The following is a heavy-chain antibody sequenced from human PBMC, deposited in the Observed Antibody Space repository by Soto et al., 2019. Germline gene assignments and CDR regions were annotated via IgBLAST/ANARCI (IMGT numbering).Heavy chain of an antibody. CDR1: GYTFTSYK. V-gene: IGHV1-18*01. J-gene: IGHJ4*02. CDR3: ARLYSDGSGFYYREFDY. Sequence: VQLVQSGVEVKKPGASVKVSCEASGYTFTSYKISWLRQAPGQGLEWLGWINPHNGKTDYAQKVQERVTMTADTSTSTAYMELRSVRSDDTAMYYCARLYSDGSGFYYREFDYWGQGTLVTVSS. CDR2: INPHNGKT. D-gene: IGHD3-22*01.